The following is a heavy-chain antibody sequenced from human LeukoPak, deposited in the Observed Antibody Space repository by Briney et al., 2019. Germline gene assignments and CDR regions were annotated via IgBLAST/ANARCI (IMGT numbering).Heavy chain of an antibody. CDR2: ICLYGTT. D-gene: IGHD1/OR15-1a*01. CDR3: ARQKWEQQGRDYYFNGLDV. CDR1: IGSISRSKW. V-gene: IGHV4-4*02. Sequence: PSETLSLTCSVSIGSISRSKWWSWVRQSPVKGLEWIGEICLYGTTNYNPSFTSRVTMSVDRSRNQFSLKLTSVTAADTAVYYCARQKWEQQGRDYYFNGLDVWGPGTTVIASS. J-gene: IGHJ6*02.